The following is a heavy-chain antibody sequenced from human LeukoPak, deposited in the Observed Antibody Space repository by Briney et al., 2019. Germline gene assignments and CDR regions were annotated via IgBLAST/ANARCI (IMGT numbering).Heavy chain of an antibody. D-gene: IGHD3-10*02. CDR1: GFTFDDYG. CDR2: ISSSGSTI. CDR3: AELGITMIGGV. Sequence: GGSLRLSCAASGFTFDDYGMSWVRQAPGKGLEWVSYISSSGSTIYYADSVKGRFTISRDNAKHSLYLQMNSLRAEDTAVYYCAELGITMIGGVWGKGTTVTISS. V-gene: IGHV3-48*03. J-gene: IGHJ6*04.